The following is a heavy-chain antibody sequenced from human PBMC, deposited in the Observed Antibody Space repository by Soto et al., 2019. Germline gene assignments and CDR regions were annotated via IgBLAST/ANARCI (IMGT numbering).Heavy chain of an antibody. CDR3: ARDLQQWVLS. J-gene: IGHJ5*02. Sequence: EVQLVESGGGLVQPGGSLRLSCAASGFTFSSYWMHWVRQAPGKGLEWVSYISSSSSYTNYADSVKGRFTISRDNAKNSLYLQMNSLRAEDTAVYYCARDLQQWVLSWGQGTLVTVSS. CDR1: GFTFSSYW. D-gene: IGHD6-19*01. CDR2: ISSSSSYT. V-gene: IGHV3-48*04.